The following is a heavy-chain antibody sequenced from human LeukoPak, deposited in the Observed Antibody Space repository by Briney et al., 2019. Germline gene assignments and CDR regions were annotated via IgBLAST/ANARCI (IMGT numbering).Heavy chain of an antibody. J-gene: IGHJ4*02. D-gene: IGHD1-26*01. CDR3: ARGIVGATTSEFDY. Sequence: GGSLRLSCAASGFTFSSYGMHWVRQAPGKGLEWVAVISYDGSNKYYADSVKGRFTISRDNSKNTLYLQMNSLRAEDTAVYYCARGIVGATTSEFDYWGQGTLVTVSS. CDR1: GFTFSSYG. CDR2: ISYDGSNK. V-gene: IGHV3-30*19.